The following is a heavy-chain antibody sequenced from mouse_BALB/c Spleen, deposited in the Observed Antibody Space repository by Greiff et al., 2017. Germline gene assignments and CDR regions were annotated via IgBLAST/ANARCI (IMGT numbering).Heavy chain of an antibody. CDR2: INPNNGGT. CDR3: ARRGSSYEYYAMDY. CDR1: GYTFTDYN. Sequence: EVQLQQSGPELVKPGASVKIPCKASGYTFTDYNMDWVKQSHGKSLEWIGDINPNNGGTIYNQKFKGKATLTVDKSSSTAYMELRSLTSEDTAVYYCARRGSSYEYYAMDYWGQGTSVTVSS. J-gene: IGHJ4*01. D-gene: IGHD1-1*01. V-gene: IGHV1-18*01.